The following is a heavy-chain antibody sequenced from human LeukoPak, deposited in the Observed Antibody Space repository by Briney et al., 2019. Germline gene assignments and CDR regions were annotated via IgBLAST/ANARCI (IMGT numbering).Heavy chain of an antibody. CDR1: GYTFTSYG. D-gene: IGHD4-17*01. CDR2: IIPIFGTA. Sequence: ASVKVSCKASGYTFTSYGISWVRQAPGQGLEWMGGIIPIFGTANYAQKFQGRVTITADKSTSTAYMELSSLRSEDTAVYYCAKGPTVTEGMDVWGKGTTVTVSS. CDR3: AKGPTVTEGMDV. J-gene: IGHJ6*04. V-gene: IGHV1-69*06.